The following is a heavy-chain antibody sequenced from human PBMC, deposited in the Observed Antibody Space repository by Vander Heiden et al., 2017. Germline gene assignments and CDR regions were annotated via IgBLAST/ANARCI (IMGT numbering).Heavy chain of an antibody. V-gene: IGHV3-23*01. Sequence: EVQLLESGGGLVQPGGSLRLSRAASGFKFSSYARTWVRQAPGKGLEWVSAISGSGSNTNYADSVKGRFIISRDNSKNTLFLQMNSLRAEDRAVYYCAKEGELPYFDYWGQGTLVTVSS. CDR1: GFKFSSYA. J-gene: IGHJ4*02. CDR3: AKEGELPYFDY. D-gene: IGHD2-21*01. CDR2: ISGSGSNT.